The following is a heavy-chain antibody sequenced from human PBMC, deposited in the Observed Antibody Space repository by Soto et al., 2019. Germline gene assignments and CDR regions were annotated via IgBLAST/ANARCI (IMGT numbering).Heavy chain of an antibody. CDR3: ARARGWNDESFDF. V-gene: IGHV1-69*13. Sequence: SVKVSCKASGGTFSSYAISWVRQAPGQGLEWMGGIIPIFGTANYAQKFQGRVTITADESTSTAYMELSSLRSDDTAVYYCARARGWNDESFDFWGQGALVTVSS. CDR1: GGTFSSYA. D-gene: IGHD1-1*01. CDR2: IIPIFGTA. J-gene: IGHJ4*02.